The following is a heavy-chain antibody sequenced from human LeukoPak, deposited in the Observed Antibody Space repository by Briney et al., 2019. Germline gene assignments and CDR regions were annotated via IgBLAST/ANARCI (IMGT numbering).Heavy chain of an antibody. D-gene: IGHD6-13*01. V-gene: IGHV4-59*01. CDR1: GGSISSYY. CDR2: IYYSGST. CDR3: ARNIAAAGATWFDP. J-gene: IGHJ5*02. Sequence: SETLSLTCTVSGGSISSYYWSWIRQPPGKGLEWIGYIYYSGSTNYNPSLKSRVTISVDTSKNQFSLKLSSVTAADTAVYYCARNIAAAGATWFDPWGQGTLGTVSS.